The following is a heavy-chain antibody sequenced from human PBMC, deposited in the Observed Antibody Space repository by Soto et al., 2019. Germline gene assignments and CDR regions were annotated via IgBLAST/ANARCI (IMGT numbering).Heavy chain of an antibody. V-gene: IGHV4-39*01. Sequence: PSETLSLTCTVSGGSISSSNYYWGWIRQPPGKGLEWIGSIYYSGSTYYNPSLKSRVTISVDNSKNTLYLQMNSLRAEDTAVYHCARSRGSGSHYTDYFDFWGQGTLVTVSS. CDR2: IYYSGST. CDR3: ARSRGSGSHYTDYFDF. D-gene: IGHD3-10*01. CDR1: GGSISSSNYY. J-gene: IGHJ4*02.